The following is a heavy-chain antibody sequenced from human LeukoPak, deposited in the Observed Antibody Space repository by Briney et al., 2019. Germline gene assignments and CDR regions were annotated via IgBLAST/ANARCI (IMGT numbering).Heavy chain of an antibody. Sequence: GGSLRLSCAASGFTFSNYSMNWVRQAPGKGLEWVSSISYSSSYKYYADSVKGRFTISRDNAKNSLYLQMNNLRAEDTAVYYCARDGWSGSYGDYWGQGTLVTVSS. CDR1: GFTFSNYS. CDR2: ISYSSSYK. D-gene: IGHD1-26*01. V-gene: IGHV3-21*01. CDR3: ARDGWSGSYGDY. J-gene: IGHJ4*02.